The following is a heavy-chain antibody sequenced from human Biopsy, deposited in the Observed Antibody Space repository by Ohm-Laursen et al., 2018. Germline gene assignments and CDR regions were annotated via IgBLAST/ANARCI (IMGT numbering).Heavy chain of an antibody. D-gene: IGHD3-3*01. V-gene: IGHV4-39*01. J-gene: IGHJ4*02. CDR3: ARHSLDDFWSGAHYYFDY. CDR1: GGSISSRNHY. CDR2: VYYSGST. Sequence: SDTLSLTWSVSGGSISSRNHYWGWLRQPPGKGLEWIGHVYYSGSTLYSSSLESRVTVSVDTSKNQFHLRLTSMSASDTAVYYCARHSLDDFWSGAHYYFDYWGLGTLVTVSS.